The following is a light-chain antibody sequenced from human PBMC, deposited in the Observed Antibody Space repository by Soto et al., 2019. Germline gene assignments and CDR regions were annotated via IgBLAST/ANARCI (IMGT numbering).Light chain of an antibody. CDR2: LGS. J-gene: IGKJ5*01. Sequence: VMTQSPLSLPVTPGEPASISCRSSHSLLHSNGYNYLDWYLQKPGQSPQLLIYLGSNRSSGVPDRFSGSGSGTDFTLKISRVEAEDVGVYYCMQALQTSITFGQGTRLEIK. CDR3: MQALQTSIT. CDR1: HSLLHSNGYNY. V-gene: IGKV2-28*01.